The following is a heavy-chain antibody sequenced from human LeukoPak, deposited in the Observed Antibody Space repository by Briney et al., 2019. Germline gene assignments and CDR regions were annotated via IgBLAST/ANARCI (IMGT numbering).Heavy chain of an antibody. Sequence: PGGSLRLSCTASGFTFGDYAMSWVRQAPWEGLEWVGFIRSRAYGGTTEYAASVKGRFTISRDDSKSIAYLQMNSLKTEDTAVYYCTRPDYWGQGTLVTVSS. CDR2: IRSRAYGGTT. V-gene: IGHV3-49*04. CDR1: GFTFGDYA. CDR3: TRPDY. J-gene: IGHJ4*02.